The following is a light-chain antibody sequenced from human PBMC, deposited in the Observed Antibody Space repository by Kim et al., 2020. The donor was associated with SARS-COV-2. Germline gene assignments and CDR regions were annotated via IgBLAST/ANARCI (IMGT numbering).Light chain of an antibody. CDR1: SRRSYY. Sequence: ALGQTVRITCQGDSRRSYYATGYQQKPGQAPIRVIYGKNNRPSGIPDRFSGSSAGNTASLTITGTQAGDEADYYCNSRDSNDNVVFGGGTQLTVL. CDR2: GKN. V-gene: IGLV3-19*01. J-gene: IGLJ2*01. CDR3: NSRDSNDNVV.